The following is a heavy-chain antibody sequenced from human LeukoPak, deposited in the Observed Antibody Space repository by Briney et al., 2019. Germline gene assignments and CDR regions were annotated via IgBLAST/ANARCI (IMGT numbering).Heavy chain of an antibody. J-gene: IGHJ3*02. Sequence: GRSLRLSCAASGFTFDDYAMHWIRQAPGKGLEWVSGISWNSGSIGYADSVKGRFTISRDNAKNSLYLQMNSLRAEDTALYYCAKENRMGAFDIWGQGTMVTVSS. V-gene: IGHV3-9*01. CDR2: ISWNSGSI. D-gene: IGHD1-14*01. CDR1: GFTFDDYA. CDR3: AKENRMGAFDI.